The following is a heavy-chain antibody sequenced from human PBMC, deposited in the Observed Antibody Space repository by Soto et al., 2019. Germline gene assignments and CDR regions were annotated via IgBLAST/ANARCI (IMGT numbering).Heavy chain of an antibody. V-gene: IGHV1-69*13. Sequence: PVKVSCKASGYTFTSSGISWGRQAPGQGLEWMGGISPIFGNANYAQKLQGRVAITADESTSTAYMELSSLRSEDTAVYYCARDLPGAYDSSAFDIWGQGTMVTVSS. CDR1: GYTFTSSG. J-gene: IGHJ3*02. CDR3: ARDLPGAYDSSAFDI. CDR2: ISPIFGNA. D-gene: IGHD3-22*01.